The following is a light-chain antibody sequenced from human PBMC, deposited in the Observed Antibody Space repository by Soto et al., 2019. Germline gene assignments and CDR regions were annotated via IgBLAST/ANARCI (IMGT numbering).Light chain of an antibody. J-gene: IGKJ1*01. CDR3: QHNNINSEA. CDR2: NAS. Sequence: DIQLTQSPSALSGSVGDRVTITCRASQTISSWLSCYQQKPVKGPKLLMYNASTLKSGFPSRFSGSGSGTEITLTISSLQPDDFATYNAQHNNINSEAFGQGTKWIS. CDR1: QTISSW. V-gene: IGKV1-5*03.